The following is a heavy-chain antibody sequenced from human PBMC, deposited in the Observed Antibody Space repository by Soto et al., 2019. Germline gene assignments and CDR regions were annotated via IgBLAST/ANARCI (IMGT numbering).Heavy chain of an antibody. CDR1: GSSITSGDYH. J-gene: IGHJ4*02. CDR2: ISHSETT. CDR3: AGFGVGDRDDK. D-gene: IGHD2-8*01. V-gene: IGHV4-30-4*01. Sequence: SETLSLTCSVSGSSITSGDYHWTWIRQAPGKGLEWIGYISHSETTYYSPALKNRIIISSDFSMNQFSLRLNSVTAADTAVYFCAGFGVGDRDDKWGQGTLVTVS.